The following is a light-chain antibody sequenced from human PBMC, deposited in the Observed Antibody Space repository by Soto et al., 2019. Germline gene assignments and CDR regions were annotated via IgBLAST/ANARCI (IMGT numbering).Light chain of an antibody. Sequence: DIQMTQSPSSLSASVGDRVTITCRASQGISTWLAWYQQNPRKDPKLLISTASRLQIRVPPRFISHCSWTDITLTIDSLEPEDFATYDGEDTNNFHFAFGQ. CDR2: TAS. CDR3: EDTNNFHFA. CDR1: QGISTW. J-gene: IGKJ5*01. V-gene: IGKV1-12*01.